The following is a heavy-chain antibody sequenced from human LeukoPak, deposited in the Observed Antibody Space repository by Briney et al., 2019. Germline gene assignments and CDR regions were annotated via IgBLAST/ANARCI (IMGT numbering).Heavy chain of an antibody. CDR3: ARRETYYDILTGYYFDY. V-gene: IGHV1-18*01. J-gene: IGHJ4*02. CDR1: GYTFTSYG. CDR2: IIAYNGNT. Sequence: ASVKVSCKASGYTFTSYGISWVRQAPGQGLEWMGWIIAYNGNTNYAQKLQGRVTMTTDTSTSTAYMELRSLRSDDTAVYYCARRETYYDILTGYYFDYWGQGTLVTVSS. D-gene: IGHD3-9*01.